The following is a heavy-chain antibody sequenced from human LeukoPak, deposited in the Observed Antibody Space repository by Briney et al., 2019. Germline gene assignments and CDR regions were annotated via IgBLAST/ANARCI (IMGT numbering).Heavy chain of an antibody. CDR1: GFIFTSFG. V-gene: IGHV3-21*01. CDR2: ITHGGQI. Sequence: PGGSLRLSCVASGFIFTSFGMNWVRQAPGKGLEWVSSITHGGQIYYADSVKGRFTISRDNTKNSVYLQMDNLRDDDTAVCFCARDDRYGSGTLGKRFDPWGQGTLVGVSS. CDR3: ARDDRYGSGTLGKRFDP. D-gene: IGHD3-10*01. J-gene: IGHJ5*02.